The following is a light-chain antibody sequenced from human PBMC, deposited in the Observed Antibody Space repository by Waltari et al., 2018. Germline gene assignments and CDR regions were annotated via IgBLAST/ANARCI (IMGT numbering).Light chain of an antibody. V-gene: IGKV3-20*01. CDR3: QQYGGAYT. CDR1: QSVRSSQ. Sequence: EIVLTQSPGTLSLSPGERATLSCRASQSVRSSQLAWYQQKPGQAPRLLIYGASIRLTGIPDRFSGGESGTDFTLTISRLEPGDFAVYYCQQYGGAYTFGQGTKLEIK. CDR2: GAS. J-gene: IGKJ2*01.